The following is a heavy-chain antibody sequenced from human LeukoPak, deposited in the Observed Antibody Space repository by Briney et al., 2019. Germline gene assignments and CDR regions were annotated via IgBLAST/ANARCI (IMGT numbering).Heavy chain of an antibody. CDR2: ISYDGSNK. Sequence: GRSLKLSCAASGFTFSSYGMHWVRQAPGKGLEWVAVISYDGSNKYYADSVKGRFTISRDNSKNTLYLQMNSLRAEDTAVYYCAKDRSMDVWGQGTTVTVSS. V-gene: IGHV3-30*18. J-gene: IGHJ6*02. CDR3: AKDRSMDV. CDR1: GFTFSSYG.